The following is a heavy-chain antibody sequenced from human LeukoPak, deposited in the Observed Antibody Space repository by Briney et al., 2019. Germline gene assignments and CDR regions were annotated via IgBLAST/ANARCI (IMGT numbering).Heavy chain of an antibody. J-gene: IGHJ4*02. D-gene: IGHD1-26*01. CDR3: TRDGSGSRIPFDY. CDR2: IESDASNT. V-gene: IGHV3-74*01. Sequence: QPGGSLRLSCAASGFAFGSHWMHWVRQAPGKGLVWVARIESDASNTRYAASVKGRFTISRDNANKTLYLQMNSLRAEDTAVYYCTRDGSGSRIPFDYWGQGTLVTVSS. CDR1: GFAFGSHW.